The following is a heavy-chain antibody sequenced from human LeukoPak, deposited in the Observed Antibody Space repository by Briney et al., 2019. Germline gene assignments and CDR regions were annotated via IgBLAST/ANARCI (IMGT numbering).Heavy chain of an antibody. D-gene: IGHD1-14*01. J-gene: IGHJ3*02. CDR1: GFSLHDFA. V-gene: IGHV3-9*01. Sequence: QSGDSLRLLCAACGFSLHDFAMHWVRQAPGKGRAGVSDISWYSCRIEYADSVKGRFTISKDNAKNSHYLQMDSRRGDDTALYHFAKADNRDGPHATAFDIWGQGTMVSASS. CDR2: ISWYSCRI. CDR3: AKADNRDGPHATAFDI.